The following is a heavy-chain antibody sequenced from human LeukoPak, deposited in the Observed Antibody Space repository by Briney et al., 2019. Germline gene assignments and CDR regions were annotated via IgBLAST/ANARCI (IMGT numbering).Heavy chain of an antibody. CDR2: ISSSSSYR. J-gene: IGHJ4*02. V-gene: IGHV3-21*01. Sequence: GRSLRLSCAASGFTFSRYSMNWVRQAPGKGLEWVSSISSSSSYRYYADSVKGRFAISRDNAKNSLHLQMNSLRAEDTAVYYCMSYAGRSDDYWGQGTLVTVPS. D-gene: IGHD3-16*01. CDR3: MSYAGRSDDY. CDR1: GFTFSRYS.